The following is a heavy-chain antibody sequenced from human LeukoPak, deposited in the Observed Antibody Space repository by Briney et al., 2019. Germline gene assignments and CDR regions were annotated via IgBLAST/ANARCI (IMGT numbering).Heavy chain of an antibody. D-gene: IGHD3-16*01. CDR3: ARDRVLDY. CDR2: INPSGGST. Sequence: ASVTVSCTASGYTFTGYYMHWVRQAPGQGLEWMGRINPSGGSTSYAQKFQGRVTMTRDTSTSTVYMELSSLRSEDTAVYYCARDRVLDYWGQGTLVTVSS. CDR1: GYTFTGYY. J-gene: IGHJ4*02. V-gene: IGHV1-46*01.